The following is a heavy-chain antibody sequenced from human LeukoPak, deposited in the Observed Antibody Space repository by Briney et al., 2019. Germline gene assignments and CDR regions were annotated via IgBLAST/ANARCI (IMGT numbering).Heavy chain of an antibody. V-gene: IGHV4-34*01. D-gene: IGHD1-14*01. CDR3: ARDIIGTLVDY. Sequence: SETLSLTCAVYGGSFSGYYWSWIRQPPGKGLEWIGEINQSGSTNYNPSLKSRVTISVDTSKNQFSLKLSSVTAADTAVYYCARDIIGTLVDYWGQGTLVTVSS. CDR1: GGSFSGYY. J-gene: IGHJ4*02. CDR2: INQSGST.